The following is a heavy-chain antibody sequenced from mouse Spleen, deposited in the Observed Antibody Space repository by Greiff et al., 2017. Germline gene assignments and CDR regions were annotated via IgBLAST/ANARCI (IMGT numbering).Heavy chain of an antibody. D-gene: IGHD2-4*01. V-gene: IGHV1-76*01. CDR2: IYPGSGNT. Sequence: VQLQQSGAELVRPGASVKLSCKASGYTFTDYYINWVKQRPGQGLEWIARIYPGSGNTYYNEKFKGKATLTAEKSSSTAYMQLSSLTSEDSAVYFCARSAYYDYDNAMDYWGQGTSVTVSS. CDR1: GYTFTDYY. CDR3: ARSAYYDYDNAMDY. J-gene: IGHJ4*01.